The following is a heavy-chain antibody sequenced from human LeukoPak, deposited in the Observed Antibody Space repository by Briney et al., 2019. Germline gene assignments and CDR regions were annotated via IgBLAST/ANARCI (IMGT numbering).Heavy chain of an antibody. CDR2: ISSSSSYI. V-gene: IGHV3-21*01. CDR3: ARDARDSSGCYDWFDP. Sequence: GGSLRLSCAASGFTFSIYSMNWVRQAPGKGLEWVSSISSSSSYIYYADSVKGRFTISRDNAKNSLYLQMNSLRAEDTAVYYCARDARDSSGCYDWFDPWGQGTLVTVSS. CDR1: GFTFSIYS. D-gene: IGHD3-22*01. J-gene: IGHJ5*02.